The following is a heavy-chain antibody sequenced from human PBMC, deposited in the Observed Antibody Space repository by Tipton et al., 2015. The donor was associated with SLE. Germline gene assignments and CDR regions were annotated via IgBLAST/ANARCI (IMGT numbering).Heavy chain of an antibody. D-gene: IGHD1-1*01. Sequence: QLVQSGGVVVQPGGSLRLSCAASGFTFSSYGMHWVRQAPGKGLEWVAVIWYDGSNKYYADSVKGRFTISRDNSKNTLYLQMNSLRAGDTAVYYCARSDGTRDMDVWGKGTTVTVSS. CDR3: ARSDGTRDMDV. CDR1: GFTFSSYG. CDR2: IWYDGSNK. J-gene: IGHJ6*03. V-gene: IGHV3-33*01.